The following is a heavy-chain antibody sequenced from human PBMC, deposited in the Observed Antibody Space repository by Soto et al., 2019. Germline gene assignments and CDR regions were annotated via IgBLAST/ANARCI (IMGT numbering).Heavy chain of an antibody. D-gene: IGHD5-18*01. Sequence: GGSLRLSCVASGFTFGSYGMHWVRQSPGKGLEWVAVIWYDGNNKNYADSVKGRFTISRDNSKNTLYLQINSPRAEDTAVYYCAREVHTAMAPSFEYWGQGTPVTVSS. CDR2: IWYDGNNK. CDR1: GFTFGSYG. CDR3: AREVHTAMAPSFEY. V-gene: IGHV3-33*01. J-gene: IGHJ4*02.